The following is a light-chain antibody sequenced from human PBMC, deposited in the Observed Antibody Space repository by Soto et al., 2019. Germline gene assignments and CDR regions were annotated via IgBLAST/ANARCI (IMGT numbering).Light chain of an antibody. V-gene: IGKV3-20*01. Sequence: EIVLTQSPCTLSLSTGERATLSCRASQSVSSSYLAWYQQKPGQAPRLLIYGASSRATGIPDRFSGSGSGTEFTLTISSLQSEDFAVYYCQQYDDWPSFGQGTKVDI. CDR2: GAS. CDR3: QQYDDWPS. J-gene: IGKJ1*01. CDR1: QSVSSSY.